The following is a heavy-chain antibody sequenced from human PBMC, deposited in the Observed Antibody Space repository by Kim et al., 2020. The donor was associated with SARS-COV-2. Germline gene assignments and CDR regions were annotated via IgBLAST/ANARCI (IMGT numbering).Heavy chain of an antibody. J-gene: IGHJ4*02. D-gene: IGHD6-19*01. CDR1: GFVFSSYS. V-gene: IGHV3-23*01. CDR2: INGGGTKT. CDR3: VKKYRGWFDY. Sequence: GGSLRLSCAASGFVFSSYSMNWVRQAPGKGLEWISDINGGGTKTYYADSVKGRFTISRDNSANTLYLQMNSLRADDTAVYYCVKKYRGWFDYWGQGTLVTGYS.